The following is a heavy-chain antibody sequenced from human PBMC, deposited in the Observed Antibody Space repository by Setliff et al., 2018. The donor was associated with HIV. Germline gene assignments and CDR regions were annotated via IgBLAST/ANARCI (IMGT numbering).Heavy chain of an antibody. CDR1: GGSITSGGYY. V-gene: IGHV4-31*03. Sequence: SETLSLTCTVSGGSITSGGYYWNWIRQHPGEGLEWIGHIYSSGSTFYNPSLKSRVSILLDTSKKQISLELRSVTAADTAVYYCARDRRAHDYNNYVYYYYGMDVWGQGTTVTVSS. CDR2: IYSSGST. CDR3: ARDRRAHDYNNYVYYYYGMDV. D-gene: IGHD4-4*01. J-gene: IGHJ6*02.